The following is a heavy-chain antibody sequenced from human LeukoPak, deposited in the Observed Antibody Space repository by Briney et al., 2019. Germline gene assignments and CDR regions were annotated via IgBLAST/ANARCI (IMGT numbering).Heavy chain of an antibody. CDR2: IYYSGST. D-gene: IGHD6-6*01. Sequence: SSETLSLTCTVSGGSISRSRDYWGWIRQPPGKGLEWIGSIYYSGSTYYNPSLKSRVTISGDTSKNRFSLKLSSVTAADTAMYYCAREGAIAARPIDYWGQGTLVTVSS. V-gene: IGHV4-39*07. J-gene: IGHJ4*02. CDR3: AREGAIAARPIDY. CDR1: GGSISRSRDY.